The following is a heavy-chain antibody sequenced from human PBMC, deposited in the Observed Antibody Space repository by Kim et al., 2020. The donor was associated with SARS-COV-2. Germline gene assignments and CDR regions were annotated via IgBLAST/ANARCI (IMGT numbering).Heavy chain of an antibody. V-gene: IGHV4-59*08. D-gene: IGHD6-19*01. J-gene: IGHJ3*02. CDR2: IHHTGRT. CDR1: GGSISTY. CDR3: ARHKAVTGGDAFDI. Sequence: SETLSLTCSVSGGSISTYWGWFRQPPGKGLEWVGYIHHTGRTNYNPSLKSRVTISVDTSKNQFSLKLTSVSAADTAVYYCARHKAVTGGDAFDIWGQGT.